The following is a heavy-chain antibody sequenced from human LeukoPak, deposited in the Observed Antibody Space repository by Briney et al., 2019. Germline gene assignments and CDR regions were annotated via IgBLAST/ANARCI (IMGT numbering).Heavy chain of an antibody. V-gene: IGHV1-69*13. J-gene: IGHJ4*02. CDR3: ARDLGYCTNGVCHTRFDY. CDR1: GGTFSSYA. CDR2: IIPIFGTA. D-gene: IGHD2-8*01. Sequence: SVKVSCKASGGTFSSYAISWVRQAPGQGLEWMGGIIPIFGTANYAQKFQGRVTITADESTSTAYMELSSLRSEDTAVYYCARDLGYCTNGVCHTRFDYWGQGALVTVSS.